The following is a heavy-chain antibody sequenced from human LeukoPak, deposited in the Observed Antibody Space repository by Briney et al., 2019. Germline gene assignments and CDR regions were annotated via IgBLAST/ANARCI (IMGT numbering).Heavy chain of an antibody. CDR2: ISYDGSNK. V-gene: IGHV3-30*18. CDR3: ANGCTNGVCYFDY. CDR1: GFTLSSYG. Sequence: PGGSLRLSCAASGFTLSSYGMHWVRQAPGKGLEWVAVISYDGSNKDYAGSVKGRFTISRDNSKNTLYLQMNSLRAEDTAVYYCANGCTNGVCYFDYWGQGTLVTVSS. D-gene: IGHD2-8*01. J-gene: IGHJ4*02.